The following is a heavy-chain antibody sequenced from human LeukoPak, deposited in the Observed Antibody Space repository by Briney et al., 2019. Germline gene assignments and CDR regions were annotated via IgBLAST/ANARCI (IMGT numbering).Heavy chain of an antibody. J-gene: IGHJ4*02. D-gene: IGHD3-22*01. CDR1: GFTFTTYW. CDR2: INQDGTEK. Sequence: PGGSLRLSCAASGFTFTTYWMTWVRQAPGKGLEGVASINQDGTEKYYVDSVKGRFTISRDNAKNSLYLQMNSLRVEDTAVYYCAKGPRYYYDSSGYYWYFDYWGQGTLVTVSS. CDR3: AKGPRYYYDSSGYYWYFDY. V-gene: IGHV3-7*01.